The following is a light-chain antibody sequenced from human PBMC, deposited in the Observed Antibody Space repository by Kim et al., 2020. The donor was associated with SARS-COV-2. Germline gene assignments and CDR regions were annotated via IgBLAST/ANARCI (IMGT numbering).Light chain of an antibody. V-gene: IGKV1-39*01. CDR3: HQSNAALLIT. Sequence: DIQMTQSPSSLSASVGDRVTITCRASQSINAYLNWYQQKPGKAPMLLFYAASTLQSGVPSRFSGSGSGTDFTLTINSMQTEDFATYYGHQSNAALLITLGGGTKLEV. CDR2: AAS. CDR1: QSINAY. J-gene: IGKJ4*01.